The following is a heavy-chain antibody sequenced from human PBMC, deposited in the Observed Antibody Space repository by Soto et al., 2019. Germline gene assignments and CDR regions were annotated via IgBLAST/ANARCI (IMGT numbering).Heavy chain of an antibody. CDR3: ARDRCSGGSCYYYYYGMDV. D-gene: IGHD2-15*01. J-gene: IGHJ6*02. CDR1: GDSVSSNSAA. Sequence: SQTLSLTCAISGDSVSSNSAAWNWIRQSPSRGLEWLGRTYYRSKWYNDYAVSVKSRITINPDTSKNQFSLQLNSVTPEDTAVYYCARDRCSGGSCYYYYYGMDVWGHGTTVTVSS. CDR2: TYYRSKWYN. V-gene: IGHV6-1*01.